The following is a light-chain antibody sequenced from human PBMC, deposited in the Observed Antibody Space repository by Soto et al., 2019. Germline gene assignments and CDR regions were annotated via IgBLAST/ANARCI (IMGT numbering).Light chain of an antibody. Sequence: DIVLTQSPGTLCLCPGERATRSCRASRSVSEWDAAWYQVKPGQAPKLVLYGASSRATGIPDRFSRGGSGTEFTLSISRLEPEDFAVYYCQQYVMPPFTFGRGTKVDIK. V-gene: IGKV3-20*01. CDR3: QQYVMPPFT. CDR1: RSVSEWD. CDR2: GAS. J-gene: IGKJ2*01.